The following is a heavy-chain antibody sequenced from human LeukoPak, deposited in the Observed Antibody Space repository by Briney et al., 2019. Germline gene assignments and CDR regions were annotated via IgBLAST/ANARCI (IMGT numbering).Heavy chain of an antibody. CDR2: IKQDGSEK. J-gene: IGHJ6*03. CDR3: ARYYYYMDV. Sequence: GGSLRLSCAASGLTFSRYWMSWVRQAPGKGLEWVANIKQDGSEKYYVDSVKGRFTISRDNAKNSLYLQMNSLRAEDTAVYYCARYYYYMDVWGKGTTVTVSS. V-gene: IGHV3-7*01. CDR1: GLTFSRYW.